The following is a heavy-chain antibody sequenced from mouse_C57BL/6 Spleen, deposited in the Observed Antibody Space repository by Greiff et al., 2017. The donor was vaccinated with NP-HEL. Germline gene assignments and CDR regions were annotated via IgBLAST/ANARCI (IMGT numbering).Heavy chain of an antibody. J-gene: IGHJ2*01. Sequence: VQLQQSGPGLVKPSQSLSLTCSVTGYSITSGYYWNWIRQFPGNKLEWMGYISYDGSNNYNPSLKNRISITRDTSKNQFFLKLNSVTTEDTATYYCARDEGLRFDYWGQGTTLTVSS. CDR1: GYSITSGYY. D-gene: IGHD2-4*01. V-gene: IGHV3-6*01. CDR2: ISYDGSN. CDR3: ARDEGLRFDY.